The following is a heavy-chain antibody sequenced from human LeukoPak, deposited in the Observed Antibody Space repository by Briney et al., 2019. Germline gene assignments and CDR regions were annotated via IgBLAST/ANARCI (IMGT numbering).Heavy chain of an antibody. CDR1: GFTFSSYG. V-gene: IGHV3-30*02. CDR3: AKDRGPVPTHLDY. CDR2: IRYDGSNK. D-gene: IGHD2-2*01. Sequence: GGSLRLSCAASGFTFSSYGMHWVRQAPGKGLEWVAFIRYDGSNKYYADSVKGRFTISRDNSKNTLYLQMHSLRAEDTAVYYCAKDRGPVPTHLDYWGQGTLVTVS. J-gene: IGHJ4*02.